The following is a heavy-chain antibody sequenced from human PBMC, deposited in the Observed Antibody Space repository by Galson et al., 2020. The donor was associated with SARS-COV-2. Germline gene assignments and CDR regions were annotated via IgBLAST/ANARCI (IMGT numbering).Heavy chain of an antibody. CDR1: GGSFSGHY. CDR2: VNHSGST. D-gene: IGHD2-8*02. CDR3: ARALRDVNMILVVLGYYYYMDV. J-gene: IGHJ6*03. Sequence: SETLSLTCAVYGGSFSGHYWSWIRQPPGKGLEWIGEVNHSGSTKYNPSLKNRVTMSVDTSKNQFSLKLRSVSAADAAVYYCARALRDVNMILVVLGYYYYMDVWGKGTTVIISS. V-gene: IGHV4-34*01.